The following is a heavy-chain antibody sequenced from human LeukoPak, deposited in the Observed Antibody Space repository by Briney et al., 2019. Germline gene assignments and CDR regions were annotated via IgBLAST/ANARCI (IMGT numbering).Heavy chain of an antibody. CDR3: ARDSRARRFGEFLSRAAQYNWFDP. D-gene: IGHD3-10*01. CDR1: GFTFSTFA. CDR2: IFPSGGEI. J-gene: IGHJ5*02. Sequence: GGSLRLSCAASGFTFSTFAMIWVRQPPGKGLEWVSSIFPSGGEIHYADSVRGRFTISRDNSKSTLSLQMNSLRAEDTAVYYCARDSRARRFGEFLSRAAQYNWFDPWGQGTLVTVSS. V-gene: IGHV3-23*01.